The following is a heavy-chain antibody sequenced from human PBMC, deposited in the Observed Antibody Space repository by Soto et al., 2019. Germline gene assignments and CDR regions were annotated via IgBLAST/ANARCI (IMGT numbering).Heavy chain of an antibody. CDR3: AMEYCSSTSCYREY. CDR1: GGTFSSYT. J-gene: IGHJ4*02. Sequence: QVQLVQSGAEVKKPGSSVKVSCKASGGTFSSYTISWVRQAPGQGLEWMGRIIPILGIANYAQKCQGRVTITAEKSTRRAYMELSSLRSEDTAVYYCAMEYCSSTSCYREYWGQGTRVTVSS. D-gene: IGHD2-2*02. V-gene: IGHV1-69*02. CDR2: IIPILGIA.